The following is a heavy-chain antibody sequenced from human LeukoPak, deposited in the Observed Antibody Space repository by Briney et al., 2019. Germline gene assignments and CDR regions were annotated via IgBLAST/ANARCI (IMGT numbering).Heavy chain of an antibody. D-gene: IGHD6-13*01. CDR3: ARFSSSWSFDY. CDR2: IYYSGST. Sequence: KTSETLSLTCTVSGGSISSHYWSWIRQPPGKGLEWIGYIYYSGSTNYNPSLKSRVTISVDTSKNQFSLKLSSVTAADTAVYYCARFSSSWSFDYWGQGTLVTVSS. V-gene: IGHV4-59*11. CDR1: GGSISSHY. J-gene: IGHJ4*02.